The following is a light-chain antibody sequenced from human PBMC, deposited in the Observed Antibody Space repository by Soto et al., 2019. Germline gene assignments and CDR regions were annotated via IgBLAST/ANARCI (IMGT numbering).Light chain of an antibody. V-gene: IGKV1-16*02. CDR1: QGISNY. Sequence: DIQMTQSPVSLSASVGDRVTITCRASQGISNYVAWFQQKPGKAPKSLIYDASRLHTGVPPKFSGSGSGTDFTLTISSLQPEDFATYYCQQYKTYPYTFGQGTKLEIK. J-gene: IGKJ2*01. CDR3: QQYKTYPYT. CDR2: DAS.